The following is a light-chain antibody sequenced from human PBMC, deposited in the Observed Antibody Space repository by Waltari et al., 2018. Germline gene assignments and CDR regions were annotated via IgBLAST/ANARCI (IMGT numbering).Light chain of an antibody. V-gene: IGKV3-11*01. Sequence: EIVLTQSPATLSLSPGERATLSCRASQSVSSYLAWYQQKPGQAPRRLIYDASNRATGIPARFSVSGSGTDFTLTISSLEPEDFAVYYCQQRSNWLTFGGGTKVEIK. CDR1: QSVSSY. J-gene: IGKJ4*01. CDR2: DAS. CDR3: QQRSNWLT.